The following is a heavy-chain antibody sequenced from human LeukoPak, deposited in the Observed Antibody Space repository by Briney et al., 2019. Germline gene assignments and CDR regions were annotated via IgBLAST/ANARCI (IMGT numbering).Heavy chain of an antibody. Sequence: SETLSLTCAAYGGSFSGYYWSWIRQPPGKGLEWIGEINHSGSTNYNPSLKSRATISVDTSKNQFSLKLSSVTAADTAVYYCARVVPYYYDSSGYNDYWGQGTLVTVSS. D-gene: IGHD3-22*01. CDR1: GGSFSGYY. J-gene: IGHJ4*02. V-gene: IGHV4-34*01. CDR3: ARVVPYYYDSSGYNDY. CDR2: INHSGST.